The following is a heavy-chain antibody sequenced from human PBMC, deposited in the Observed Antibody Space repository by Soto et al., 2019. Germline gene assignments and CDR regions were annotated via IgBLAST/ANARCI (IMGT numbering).Heavy chain of an antibody. CDR3: ARTHWVSGMEY. V-gene: IGHV4-4*07. CDR2: VYNSGNT. Sequence: QVQLQESGPGLVKPSETLSLTCTVSGGSMTGYFWSWIRQPAGKALEWIGHVYNSGNTDYNPSLASRITMAVDTSKRQFSLKVKSVTAADTAVYYCARTHWVSGMEYWGQGILVTVSS. D-gene: IGHD6-19*01. CDR1: GGSMTGYF. J-gene: IGHJ4*02.